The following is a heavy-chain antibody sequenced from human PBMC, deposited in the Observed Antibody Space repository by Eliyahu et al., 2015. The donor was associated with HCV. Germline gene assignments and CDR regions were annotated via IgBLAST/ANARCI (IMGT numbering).Heavy chain of an antibody. V-gene: IGHV5-51*01. CDR3: ARLLYCSGGSRCLFVSSTNYFDY. D-gene: IGHD2-15*01. CDR2: IYPGDSDT. Sequence: EVQLVQSGAEVKKPGESLKISCKGSGYXXTXYXXAWVRQMPGKGLEWMGXIYPGDSDTRYSPSFQGQVTITVDESTSTADLQWSSLKASDTAIYYCARLLYCSGGSRCLFVSSTNYFDYWGQGTLVTVSS. CDR1: GYXXTXYX. J-gene: IGHJ4*02.